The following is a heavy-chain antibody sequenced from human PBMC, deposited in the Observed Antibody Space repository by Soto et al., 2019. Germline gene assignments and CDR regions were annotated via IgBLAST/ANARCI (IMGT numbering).Heavy chain of an antibody. Sequence: QVQLVQSGAEVRKPGSSVKVSCKASGGTFSSYTISWVRQAPGQGLEWMGRIIPILGIANYAQKFQGGVTITADKSTSTAYMELSSLRSEDTAVYYCAREGEWLVDYYYYYMDVWGKGTTVTVSS. CDR2: IIPILGIA. CDR3: AREGEWLVDYYYYYMDV. D-gene: IGHD6-19*01. CDR1: GGTFSSYT. J-gene: IGHJ6*03. V-gene: IGHV1-69*02.